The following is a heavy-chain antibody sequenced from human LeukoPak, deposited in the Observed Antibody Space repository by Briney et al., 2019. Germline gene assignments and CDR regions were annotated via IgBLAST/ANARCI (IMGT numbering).Heavy chain of an antibody. V-gene: IGHV3-20*04. Sequence: PSETLSLTCAVYGGSFSGYYWSWVRQAPGKGLEWVSGINWNGGSTGYADSVKGRFTISRDNAKNSLYLQMNSLRAEDTALYYCAREGGYCSGGSCYSVSHYYYYMDVWGKGTTVTVSS. CDR1: GGSFSGYY. D-gene: IGHD2-15*01. J-gene: IGHJ6*03. CDR2: INWNGGST. CDR3: AREGGYCSGGSCYSVSHYYYYMDV.